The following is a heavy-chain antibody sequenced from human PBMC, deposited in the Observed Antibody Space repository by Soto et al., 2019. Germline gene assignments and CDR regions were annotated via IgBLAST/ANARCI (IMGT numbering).Heavy chain of an antibody. V-gene: IGHV3-23*01. J-gene: IGHJ4*02. CDR2: ISGSGGST. Sequence: GGSLRLSCAASGFTFSSYAMSWVRQAPGKGLEWVSAISGSGGSTYYADSVKGRFTISRDNSKNALYLQMNSLRAEDTTVYYCAKEVVVVVAATPDYWGQGTLVTVSS. CDR1: GFTFSSYA. CDR3: AKEVVVVVAATPDY. D-gene: IGHD2-15*01.